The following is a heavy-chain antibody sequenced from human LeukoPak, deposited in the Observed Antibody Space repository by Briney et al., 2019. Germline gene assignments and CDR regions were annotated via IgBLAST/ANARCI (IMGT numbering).Heavy chain of an antibody. CDR3: ARAIRVGWFDP. CDR1: GDSVSSYNVA. D-gene: IGHD1-26*01. J-gene: IGHJ5*02. Sequence: SQTLSLTCAISGDSVSSYNVAWHWIRQSQSRGLECLVWTYYRSKWFFDYAVSVRGRITINEDTSKSQFSLQVNSVTPEDTAVYYCARAIRVGWFDPWGQGTLVAVSS. V-gene: IGHV6-1*01. CDR2: TYYRSKWFF.